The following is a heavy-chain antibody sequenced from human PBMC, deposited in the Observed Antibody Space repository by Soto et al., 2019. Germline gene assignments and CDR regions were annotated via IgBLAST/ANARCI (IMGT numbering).Heavy chain of an antibody. J-gene: IGHJ6*02. CDR3: ARGAYYDLWSAYYYYGMDV. Sequence: QVQLVQSGAEVKKPGASVKVSCKASGYTFTSYDINCVRQATGQGLEWMGWMNPNSGNTGYAQKFQGRVTMTRNTSISTAYMELSSLRSEDTPVYYCARGAYYDLWSAYYYYGMDVWGQGTTVTVSS. D-gene: IGHD3-3*01. CDR1: GYTFTSYD. V-gene: IGHV1-8*01. CDR2: MNPNSGNT.